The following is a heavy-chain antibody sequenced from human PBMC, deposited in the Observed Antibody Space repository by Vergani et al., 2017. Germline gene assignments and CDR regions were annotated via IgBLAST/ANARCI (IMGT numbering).Heavy chain of an antibody. CDR3: AKLADYYGSGSYRNWFDP. D-gene: IGHD3-10*01. CDR2: ISSSSSYT. J-gene: IGHJ5*02. V-gene: IGHV3-11*05. CDR1: GFTFSDYY. Sequence: QVQLVESGGGLVKPGGSLRLSCAASGFTFSDYYMSWIRQAPGKGLEWVSYISSSSSYTNYADSVKGRFTISRDNSKNTLYLQMNSLRAEDTAVYYCAKLADYYGSGSYRNWFDPWGQGTLVTVSS.